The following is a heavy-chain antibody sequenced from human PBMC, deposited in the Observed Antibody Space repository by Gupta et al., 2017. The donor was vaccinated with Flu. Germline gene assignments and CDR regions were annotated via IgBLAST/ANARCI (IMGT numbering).Heavy chain of an antibody. CDR1: GFTFSSYA. Sequence: EVQLLESGGGLVQPGGSLRLSCAASGFTFSSYAMSWVRQAPGKGLEWVSAISGSGGSTYYADAVKGRFTISRDNSKNTLYLQMNSLRAEDTAVYYCAKDGTDIVVVPAAMPHDYYMDVWGKGTTVTVSS. J-gene: IGHJ6*03. CDR2: ISGSGGST. D-gene: IGHD2-2*01. CDR3: AKDGTDIVVVPAAMPHDYYMDV. V-gene: IGHV3-23*01.